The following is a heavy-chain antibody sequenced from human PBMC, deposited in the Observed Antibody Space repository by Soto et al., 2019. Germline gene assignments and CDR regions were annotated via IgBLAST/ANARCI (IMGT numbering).Heavy chain of an antibody. D-gene: IGHD3-22*01. CDR2: IYYSGST. CDR1: GGSISSGGYY. J-gene: IGHJ4*02. V-gene: IGHV4-31*11. Sequence: PSETLSLTCAVSGGSISSGGYYWIWIRQHPGKGLEWIGYIYYSGSTYYNPSLKSRVTISVDTSKNQFSLKLSSVTAADTAVYYCARATRGPSSGYYQLDYWGQGTLVTVS. CDR3: ARATRGPSSGYYQLDY.